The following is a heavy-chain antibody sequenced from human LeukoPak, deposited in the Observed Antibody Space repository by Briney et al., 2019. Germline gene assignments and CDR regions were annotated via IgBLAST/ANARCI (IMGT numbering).Heavy chain of an antibody. CDR3: ARDPGDY. V-gene: IGHV3-33*01. Sequence: GGSLRLSCAASGFTFSNYDMHWVRRAPDKGLEWVAVIWYDGSNKYYADSVKGRFTISRDNAKNSLYLQMNSLRDEDTAVYFCARDPGDYWGQGTLVTVSS. CDR2: IWYDGSNK. D-gene: IGHD3-10*01. CDR1: GFTFSNYD. J-gene: IGHJ4*02.